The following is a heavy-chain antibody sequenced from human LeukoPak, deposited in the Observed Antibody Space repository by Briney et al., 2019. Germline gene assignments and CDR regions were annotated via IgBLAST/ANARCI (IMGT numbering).Heavy chain of an antibody. V-gene: IGHV1-18*01. Sequence: ASVTVSCTASGYTFTSYGISWVRQAPGQGLEWMGWISAYNGNTNYAQKLQGRVTMTTDTSTSTAYMELRSLRSDDTAVYYCARDRCSSTSCYDYYYYGMDVWGQGTTVTVSS. J-gene: IGHJ6*02. CDR1: GYTFTSYG. D-gene: IGHD2-2*01. CDR2: ISAYNGNT. CDR3: ARDRCSSTSCYDYYYYGMDV.